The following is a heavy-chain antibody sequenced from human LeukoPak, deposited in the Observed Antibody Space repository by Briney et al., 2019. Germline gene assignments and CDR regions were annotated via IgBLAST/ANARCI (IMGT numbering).Heavy chain of an antibody. Sequence: GESLEISCKGSGYSFTSYWIGWVRQMPGKGLEWMGIIYPGDSDIRYSPPFQGQVTISADKSMSTAYLQWRSLKASDTAMYYCARTDCGGDCYSAIDYWGQAAILSVSS. CDR2: IYPGDSDI. CDR3: ARTDCGGDCYSAIDY. D-gene: IGHD2-21*02. CDR1: GYSFTSYW. V-gene: IGHV5-51*01. J-gene: IGHJ4*02.